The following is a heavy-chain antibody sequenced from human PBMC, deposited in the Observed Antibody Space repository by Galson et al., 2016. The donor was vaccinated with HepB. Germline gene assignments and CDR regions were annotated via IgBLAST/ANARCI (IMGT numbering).Heavy chain of an antibody. CDR1: GGSITPHC. CDR3: ARYYINSSGGWFDP. CDR2: VNYNGAT. D-gene: IGHD3-10*01. V-gene: IGHV4-59*11. J-gene: IGHJ5*02. Sequence: SETLSLTCTVSGGSITPHCWSWIRQSPGGTLEWIGQVNYNGATEYNPSLKSRVTMLLDTPKNRFSLILTSVTAADSAVYYCARYYINSSGGWFDPWGQGTLVTVSS.